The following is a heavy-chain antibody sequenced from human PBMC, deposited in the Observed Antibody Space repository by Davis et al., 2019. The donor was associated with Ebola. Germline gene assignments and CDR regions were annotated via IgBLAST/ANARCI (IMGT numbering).Heavy chain of an antibody. D-gene: IGHD6-13*01. V-gene: IGHV3-30-3*01. CDR3: ARDLGYSSSTGYNWFDP. CDR1: GFTFSSYA. CDR2: ISYDGSNK. J-gene: IGHJ5*02. Sequence: GESLKISCAASGFTFSSYAMHWVRQAPGKGLEWVAVISYDGSNKYYADSVKGRFTISRDNSKNTLYLQMNSLRAEDTAVYYCARDLGYSSSTGYNWFDPWGQGTLVTVSS.